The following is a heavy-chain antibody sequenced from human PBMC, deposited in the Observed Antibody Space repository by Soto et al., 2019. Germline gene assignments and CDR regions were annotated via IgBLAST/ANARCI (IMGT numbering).Heavy chain of an antibody. CDR1: GGSISSGGYY. CDR2: IYYSGST. Sequence: SLTCTVSGGSISSGGYYWSWIRQHPGKGLEWIGYIYYSGSTYYNPSLKSRVTISVDTSKNQFSLKLSSVTAADTAVYYCAGTTYGSGSYSASYGMDVWGQGTTVTVSS. V-gene: IGHV4-31*03. J-gene: IGHJ6*02. D-gene: IGHD3-10*01. CDR3: AGTTYGSGSYSASYGMDV.